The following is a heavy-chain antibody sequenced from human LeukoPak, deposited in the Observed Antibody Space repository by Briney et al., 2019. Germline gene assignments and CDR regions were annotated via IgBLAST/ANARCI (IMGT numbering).Heavy chain of an antibody. CDR3: AKDLSPLYYYYGMDV. Sequence: GGSLRLSCAASGFTFSSYAMSWVRQAPGKGLEWVSAISGSGGSTYYADSVKGRFTISRDNSKNTLYLQMNSLSAEDTAVYYCAKDLSPLYYYYGMDVWGQGTTVTVSS. J-gene: IGHJ6*02. CDR1: GFTFSSYA. CDR2: ISGSGGST. V-gene: IGHV3-23*01.